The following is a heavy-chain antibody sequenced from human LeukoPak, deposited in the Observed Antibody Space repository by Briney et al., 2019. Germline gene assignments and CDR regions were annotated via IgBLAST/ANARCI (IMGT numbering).Heavy chain of an antibody. J-gene: IGHJ3*01. Sequence: GGSLRLSCAASGFTFTNYAMSWVRQAPGMGLEWVSSIIGTGVSTYYADSVKGRFTVSRDNSKNTVYLQMNGLRAEDTAVYYCAKRGDYSESYCLAFDVWGQGTMVTVSS. CDR2: IIGTGVST. CDR3: AKRGDYSESYCLAFDV. D-gene: IGHD1-26*01. CDR1: GFTFTNYA. V-gene: IGHV3-23*01.